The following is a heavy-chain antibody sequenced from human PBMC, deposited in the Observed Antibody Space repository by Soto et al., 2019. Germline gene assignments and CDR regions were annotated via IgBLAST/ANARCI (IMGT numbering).Heavy chain of an antibody. Sequence: PGGSLRLSCAAPGFTFSSYAMHWVRQAPGKGLEWVAVISYDGSNKYYADSVKGRFTISRDNSKNTLYLQMNSLRAEDTAVYYCARNLEMATTALGYWGQGTLVTVS. J-gene: IGHJ4*02. V-gene: IGHV3-30-3*01. CDR1: GFTFSSYA. CDR2: ISYDGSNK. CDR3: ARNLEMATTALGY. D-gene: IGHD5-12*01.